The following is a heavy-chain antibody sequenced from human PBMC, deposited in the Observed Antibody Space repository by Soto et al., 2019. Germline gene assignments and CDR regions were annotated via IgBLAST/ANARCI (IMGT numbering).Heavy chain of an antibody. Sequence: EVQLLESGGGLVQPGGSLRLSCAASGFTFSSYAMSWVRQAPGKGLEWVSGISGSGGNTYYADSVKGRFTISRDNSKNTLYLQMNSLRAEDTAVYYCAKIPRGGDAFDIWGQGTTVTVSS. CDR3: AKIPRGGDAFDI. J-gene: IGHJ3*02. D-gene: IGHD2-21*01. CDR1: GFTFSSYA. CDR2: ISGSGGNT. V-gene: IGHV3-23*01.